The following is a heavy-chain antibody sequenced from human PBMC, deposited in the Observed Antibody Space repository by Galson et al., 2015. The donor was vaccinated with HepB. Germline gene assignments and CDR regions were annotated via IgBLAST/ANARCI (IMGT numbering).Heavy chain of an antibody. V-gene: IGHV3-30*04. J-gene: IGHJ4*02. Sequence: SLRLSCAASGFTFSSYAMHWVRQAPGKGLEWVAVISYDGSNKYYADSVKGRFTISRDNSKNTLYLQMNSLRAEDTAVYYCAREGGWELLSYLFDYWGQGTLVTVSS. CDR2: ISYDGSNK. CDR3: AREGGWELLSYLFDY. D-gene: IGHD1-26*01. CDR1: GFTFSSYA.